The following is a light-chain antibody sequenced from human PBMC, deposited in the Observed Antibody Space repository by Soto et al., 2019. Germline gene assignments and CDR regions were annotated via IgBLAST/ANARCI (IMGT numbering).Light chain of an antibody. CDR2: EVS. V-gene: IGLV2-8*01. J-gene: IGLJ2*01. Sequence: QSALTQPPSASGCPGQSVTISCTGTSSDVGGYNYVSWYQQHPGKAPKLMIYEVSKRPSGVPDRFSGSKSGNTASLTVSGLQAEDEADYYCSSYAGSNNFKVFGGGTKLTVL. CDR3: SSYAGSNNFKV. CDR1: SSDVGGYNY.